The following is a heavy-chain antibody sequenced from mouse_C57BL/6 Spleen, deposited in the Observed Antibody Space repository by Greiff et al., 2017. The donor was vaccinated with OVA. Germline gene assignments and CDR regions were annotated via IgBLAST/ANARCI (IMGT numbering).Heavy chain of an antibody. CDR1: GYTFTDYN. CDR2: INPNNGGT. V-gene: IGHV1-18*01. J-gene: IGHJ2*01. D-gene: IGHD1-1*01. Sequence: EVQLQQSGPELVKPGASVKIPCKASGYTFTDYNVDWVKQSHGKSLEWIGDINPNNGGTIYNQKFKGKATLTVDKSSSTAYMELHILTSEDTAVYYCSSLGDYYQDYWGQGTTLTVSA. CDR3: SSLGDYYQDY.